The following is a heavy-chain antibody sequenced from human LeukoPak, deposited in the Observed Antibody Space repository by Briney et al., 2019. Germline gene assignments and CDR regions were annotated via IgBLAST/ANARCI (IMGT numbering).Heavy chain of an antibody. V-gene: IGHV1-18*01. J-gene: IGHJ6*02. CDR1: GYTFTSYG. CDR3: ARYLSPYYYYGMDV. D-gene: IGHD2-2*01. Sequence: ASEKVSCKASGYTFTSYGISWVRQAPGQRLEWIGWISAYNGNTNYAQKLQGRVTMTTDTSTSTAYMELRSLRSDDTAVYYCARYLSPYYYYGMDVWGQGTTVTVSS. CDR2: ISAYNGNT.